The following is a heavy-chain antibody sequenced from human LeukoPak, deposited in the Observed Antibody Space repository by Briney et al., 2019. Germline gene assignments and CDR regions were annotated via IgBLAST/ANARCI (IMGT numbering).Heavy chain of an antibody. J-gene: IGHJ6*02. D-gene: IGHD2-2*01. V-gene: IGHV4-34*01. CDR3: ARRETYCSSTSCYYYYYGMDV. CDR2: INHSGST. CDR1: GVTFSGYY. Sequence: SETLSLTCAVYGVTFSGYYWSWIRQPPGKGLEWIGEINHSGSTNYNPSLKSRVTISVDTSKNQFSLKLSSVTAADTAVYYCARRETYCSSTSCYYYYYGMDVWGQGTTVTVSS.